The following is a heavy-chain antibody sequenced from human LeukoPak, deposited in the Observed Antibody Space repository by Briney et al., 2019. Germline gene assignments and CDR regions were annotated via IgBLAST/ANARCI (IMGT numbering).Heavy chain of an antibody. CDR1: GFPFSSYA. Sequence: GGSLRLSCSASGFPFSSYAMHWVRQAPGKGLEWVSAISGSGGNTYYADSVKGRFTISRDNSKNTLYLQMNSLRAEDTAVYYCAKDLRYYDSSGYYGLDYWGQGTLVTVSS. D-gene: IGHD3-22*01. V-gene: IGHV3-23*01. J-gene: IGHJ4*02. CDR2: ISGSGGNT. CDR3: AKDLRYYDSSGYYGLDY.